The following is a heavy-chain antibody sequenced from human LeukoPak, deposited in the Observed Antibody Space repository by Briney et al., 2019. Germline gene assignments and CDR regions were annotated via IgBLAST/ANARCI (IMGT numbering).Heavy chain of an antibody. J-gene: IGHJ4*02. CDR2: ISYDGSNE. Sequence: GGSLRLSCAASGFTFSSYAMHWVRQAPGKGLEWVAVISYDGSNEDYADSVKGRFTISRDNSKNTLYLQMTSLRTEDTAVYYCATPREGNSRDFDYWGQGTLVTVSS. CDR1: GFTFSSYA. D-gene: IGHD3-10*01. CDR3: ATPREGNSRDFDY. V-gene: IGHV3-30-3*01.